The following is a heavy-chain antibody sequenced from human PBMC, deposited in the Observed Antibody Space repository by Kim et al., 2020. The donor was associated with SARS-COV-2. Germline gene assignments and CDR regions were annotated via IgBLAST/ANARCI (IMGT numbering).Heavy chain of an antibody. CDR1: GFTFSSYA. CDR2: IRGSGGTS. D-gene: IGHD1-7*01. V-gene: IGHV3-23*01. J-gene: IGHJ6*01. Sequence: GGSLRLSCAASGFTFSSYAMSWVRQAPGKGLEWVSGIRGSGGTSYYADFEKGRFTITRDNSKTMLYLQMNRLRAEDTAVYYCAKAWQMLELRPLGGYNG. CDR3: AKAWQMLELRPLGGYNG.